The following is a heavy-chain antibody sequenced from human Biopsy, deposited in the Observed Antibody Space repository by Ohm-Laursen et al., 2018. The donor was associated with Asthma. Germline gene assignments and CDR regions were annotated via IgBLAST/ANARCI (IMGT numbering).Heavy chain of an antibody. D-gene: IGHD7-27*01. Sequence: SETLSLTCIVSGGSMSSSSYYWGWIRQPPGKGREWMGSISYTGSAYHNPSLKSRVTISVDTSKNHFSLKLSSVTAADTAVYYCARHWDWGSFFDYWGQGTPVTVSS. V-gene: IGHV4-39*01. CDR3: ARHWDWGSFFDY. CDR1: GGSMSSSSYY. CDR2: ISYTGSA. J-gene: IGHJ4*02.